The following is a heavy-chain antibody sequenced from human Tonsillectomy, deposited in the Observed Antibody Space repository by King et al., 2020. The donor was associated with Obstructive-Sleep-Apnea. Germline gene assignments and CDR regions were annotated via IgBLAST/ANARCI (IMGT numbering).Heavy chain of an antibody. V-gene: IGHV4-59*01. D-gene: IGHD2-15*01. CDR3: ARVVGYCSGGGCEASRIYYYYYGMDV. CDR1: GGSISSYY. CDR2: IYYSGNT. J-gene: IGHJ6*02. Sequence: VQLQESGPGLVKPSETLSLTCTVSGGSISSYYWSWIRQPPGKGLEWIGYIYYSGNTNYNPSLKSRVTISVDTSKNQFSLKLSSVTAADTAVYYCARVVGYCSGGGCEASRIYYYYYGMDVWGQGTTVTVSS.